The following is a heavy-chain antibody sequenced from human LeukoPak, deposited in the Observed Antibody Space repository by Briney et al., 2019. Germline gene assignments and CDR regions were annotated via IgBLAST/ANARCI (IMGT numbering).Heavy chain of an antibody. V-gene: IGHV4-59*01. J-gene: IGHJ4*02. D-gene: IGHD3-22*01. CDR1: GGSISSYY. CDR3: ARDSYYDSSGYYFDY. CDR2: IYYSGST. Sequence: SETLSLTCTVSGGSISSYYWSWIRQPPGKGLEWIGYIYYSGSTSYNPSLKSRVTISVNTSKNQFSLKLSSVTAADTAVYYCARDSYYDSSGYYFDYWGQGTLVTVSS.